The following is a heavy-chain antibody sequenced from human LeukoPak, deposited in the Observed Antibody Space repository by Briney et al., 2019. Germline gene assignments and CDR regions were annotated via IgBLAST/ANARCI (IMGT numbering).Heavy chain of an antibody. CDR1: GFSISSDYY. CDR3: ARLVIP. Sequence: SETLSLTCTVSGFSISSDYYWGWIRQPPGKGLEWLGSVSHSGITYYNSSLNSRVTISVDTSKNQFSLKVNSVTAADTAVYYCARLVIPWGQGILATVSS. D-gene: IGHD3-10*01. J-gene: IGHJ5*02. CDR2: VSHSGIT. V-gene: IGHV4-38-2*02.